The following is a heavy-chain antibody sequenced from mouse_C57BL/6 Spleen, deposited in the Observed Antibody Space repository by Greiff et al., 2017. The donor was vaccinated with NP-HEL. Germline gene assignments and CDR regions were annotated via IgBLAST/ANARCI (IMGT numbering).Heavy chain of an antibody. CDR1: GYTFTSYG. CDR2: IYPRSGNT. J-gene: IGHJ4*01. V-gene: IGHV1-81*01. D-gene: IGHD4-1*01. CDR3: ARSNWDAYYYAMDY. Sequence: QVQLKQSGAELARPGASVKLSCKASGYTFTSYGISWVKQRTGQGLEWIGEIYPRSGNTYYNEKFKGKATLTADKSSSTAYMELRSLTSEDSAVYFCARSNWDAYYYAMDYWGQGTSVTVSS.